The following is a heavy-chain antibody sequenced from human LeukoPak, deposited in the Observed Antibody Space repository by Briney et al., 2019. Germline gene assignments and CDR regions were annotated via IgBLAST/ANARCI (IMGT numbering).Heavy chain of an antibody. CDR2: INHSGST. CDR3: ARVGLAAARRVGFHY. D-gene: IGHD6-6*01. CDR1: GGSFSGYY. J-gene: IGHJ4*02. V-gene: IGHV4-34*01. Sequence: SETLSLTCAVYGGSFSGYYWSWIRQPPGKGLEWIGEINHSGSTNYGPFLKSRVTISVDTSKNQFSLKLSSVTAADTAVYYCARVGLAAARRVGFHYWGQGTLVTVSS.